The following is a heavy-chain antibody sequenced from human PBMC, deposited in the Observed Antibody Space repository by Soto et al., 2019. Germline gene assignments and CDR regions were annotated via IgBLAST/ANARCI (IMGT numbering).Heavy chain of an antibody. Sequence: PGGSLRLSCAASGFTFYTYGMHWVRQVPGKGLQWVAVIWYDGGTKYYADSVRGRFTVSRDNSKNTMYPQMNSLRDEDTAVYYCARIDCTGNNCNPYYHYGMDVWGQGTTVTVSS. J-gene: IGHJ6*02. V-gene: IGHV3-33*01. D-gene: IGHD2-8*02. CDR2: IWYDGGTK. CDR3: ARIDCTGNNCNPYYHYGMDV. CDR1: GFTFYTYG.